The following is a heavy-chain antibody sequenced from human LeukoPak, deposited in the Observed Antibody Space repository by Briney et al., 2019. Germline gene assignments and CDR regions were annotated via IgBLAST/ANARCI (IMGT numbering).Heavy chain of an antibody. CDR2: TYYRSKWYN. J-gene: IGHJ5*02. CDR3: ARDVRRVVGA. Sequence: SQTLSLTCAISGDSVSSNSAAWNWIRQSPLRGLEWLGRTYYRSKWYNDYAVSVESRITINPDISKNQFSLQLNSVTPEDTAVYYCARDVRRVVGAWGQGTLVIVSS. CDR1: GDSVSSNSAA. V-gene: IGHV6-1*01. D-gene: IGHD2-15*01.